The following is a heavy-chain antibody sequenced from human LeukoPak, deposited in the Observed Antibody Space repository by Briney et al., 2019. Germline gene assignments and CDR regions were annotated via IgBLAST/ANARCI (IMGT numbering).Heavy chain of an antibody. D-gene: IGHD2-2*01. CDR3: ARDCSSTSCYDY. CDR1: GGSISSYY. Sequence: SETLSLTCTVSGGSISSYYWSWIRQPPGKGLEWIGYIYYSGSTNYNPSLQSRVTISVDTSKNHFSLKLTSVTAADTAVYYCARDCSSTSCYDYWGQGTLVTVSS. J-gene: IGHJ4*02. CDR2: IYYSGST. V-gene: IGHV4-59*12.